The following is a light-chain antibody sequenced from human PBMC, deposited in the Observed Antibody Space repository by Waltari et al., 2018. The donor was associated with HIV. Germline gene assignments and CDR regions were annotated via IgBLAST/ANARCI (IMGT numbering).Light chain of an antibody. Sequence: DIQMTQFPSSLSASVGDRVPITCRASQGISNYLAWYQQQPGKVPKLLISAASALQSGVPSRLSGSGSGTDFTLTISSLQPEDVATYYCQKYNSPPFTFGPGTKVDIK. J-gene: IGKJ3*01. CDR2: AAS. CDR3: QKYNSPPFT. CDR1: QGISNY. V-gene: IGKV1-27*01.